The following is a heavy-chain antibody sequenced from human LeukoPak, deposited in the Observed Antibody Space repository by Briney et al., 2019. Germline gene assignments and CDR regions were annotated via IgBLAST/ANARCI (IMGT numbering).Heavy chain of an antibody. J-gene: IGHJ4*02. D-gene: IGHD1-14*01. CDR1: GYSISSGYY. Sequence: SETLSLTCTVSGYSISSGYYWGWIRQPPGKGLEWIGSIYHSGSTYYNPSLKSRVTISVDTSKNQFSLKLSSVTAADTAVYYCARYNPTSARFDYWGQGTLVTVSS. V-gene: IGHV4-38-2*02. CDR3: ARYNPTSARFDY. CDR2: IYHSGST.